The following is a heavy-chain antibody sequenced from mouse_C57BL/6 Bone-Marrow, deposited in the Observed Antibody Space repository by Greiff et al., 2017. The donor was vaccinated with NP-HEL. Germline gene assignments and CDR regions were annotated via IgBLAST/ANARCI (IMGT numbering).Heavy chain of an antibody. CDR2: IDPSDSYT. CDR3: ARWDSFDY. Sequence: QVQLQQPGAELVKPGASVKLSCKASGYTFTSYWMQWVKQRPGQGLEWIREIDPSDSYTNYNQKFKGKATLTVDTSSSTAYMQLSSLTSEDSAVYYCARWDSFDYWGQGTTLTVSS. CDR1: GYTFTSYW. J-gene: IGHJ2*01. V-gene: IGHV1-50*01.